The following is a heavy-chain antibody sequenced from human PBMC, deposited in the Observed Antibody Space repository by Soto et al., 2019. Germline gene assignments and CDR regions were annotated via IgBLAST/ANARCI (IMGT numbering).Heavy chain of an antibody. D-gene: IGHD3-3*01. Sequence: ASVKVSCKASGYTFTSYGISWVRQAPGQGLEWMGWISAYNGNTNYAQKLQGRVTMTTDTSTSTAYMELRSLRSDDTAVYYCARAPLLDYDFWSGYLPDYYYGMDVWGQGTTVTVSS. V-gene: IGHV1-18*04. J-gene: IGHJ6*02. CDR2: ISAYNGNT. CDR1: GYTFTSYG. CDR3: ARAPLLDYDFWSGYLPDYYYGMDV.